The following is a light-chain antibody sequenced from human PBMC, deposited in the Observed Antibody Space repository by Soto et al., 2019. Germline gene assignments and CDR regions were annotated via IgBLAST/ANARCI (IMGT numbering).Light chain of an antibody. CDR3: MQGTQFPLT. V-gene: IGKV2-24*01. CDR1: QILLHSNGNSY. Sequence: DKEMTQTSLSSPVTLGQPASISCRSSQILLHSNGNSYLSWLQQRGSQPPRRLIYKISHRLSGVPDRFSGSGAGTDFTMKISRVEAEDVGVYFCMQGTQFPLTFGGGIKVDIK. CDR2: KIS. J-gene: IGKJ4*01.